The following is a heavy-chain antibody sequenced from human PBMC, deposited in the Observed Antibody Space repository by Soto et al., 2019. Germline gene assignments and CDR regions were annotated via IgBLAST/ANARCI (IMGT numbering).Heavy chain of an antibody. J-gene: IGHJ4*02. CDR2: ISGSGGST. D-gene: IGHD3-10*01. V-gene: IGHV3-23*01. CDR3: AKPSYGSGITGGFDY. CDR1: GFTFSSYA. Sequence: PGGSLRLSCAASGFTFSSYAMSWVRQAPGKGLEWVSAISGSGGSTYYADSVKGRFTISRDNSKNTLYLQMNSLRAEDTAVYYCAKPSYGSGITGGFDYWGQGTLVTVSS.